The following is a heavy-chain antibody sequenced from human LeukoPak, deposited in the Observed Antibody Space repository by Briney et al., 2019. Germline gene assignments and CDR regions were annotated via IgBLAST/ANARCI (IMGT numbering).Heavy chain of an antibody. D-gene: IGHD5-18*01. CDR3: ARGTTAMDYYYYYGMDV. V-gene: IGHV1-18*04. CDR2: ISADNGNT. Sequence: GASVKVSCKGSGYTLSNHAFSWVRQAPGQGLEWMGWISADNGNTNHAQKFQGRVSLTTDTSTSTAYMELRSLRSDDTAVYYCARGTTAMDYYYYYGMDVWGQGTTVTVSS. CDR1: GYTLSNHA. J-gene: IGHJ6*02.